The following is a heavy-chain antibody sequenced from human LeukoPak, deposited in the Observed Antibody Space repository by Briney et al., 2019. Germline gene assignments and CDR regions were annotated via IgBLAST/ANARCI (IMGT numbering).Heavy chain of an antibody. V-gene: IGHV4-34*01. CDR3: ARTQDYGDYIDY. Sequence: PSETLSLTCAVYGGSFSGYYCSWIRQPPGKGLEWIGEINHSGSTNYNPSLKSRVTISVDTSKNQFSLKLSSVTAADTAVYYCARTQDYGDYIDYWGQGTMVTVSS. D-gene: IGHD4-17*01. CDR1: GGSFSGYY. J-gene: IGHJ4*02. CDR2: INHSGST.